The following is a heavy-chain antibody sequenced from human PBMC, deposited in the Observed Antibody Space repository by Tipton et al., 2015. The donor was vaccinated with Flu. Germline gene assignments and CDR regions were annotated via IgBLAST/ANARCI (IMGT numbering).Heavy chain of an antibody. J-gene: IGHJ4*02. CDR1: GFIFSTYG. V-gene: IGHV3-33*06. CDR3: AKDKNEFYAFEN. Sequence: SLRLSCAASGFIFSTYGMQWVRQAPGKGLEGVAGIWCDGSNKYYADSVKGRFTISRDNSKNTVYLQMNSLRAEDTAVYYCAKDKNEFYAFENWAQGTLVTVSS. CDR2: IWCDGSNK. D-gene: IGHD2/OR15-2a*01.